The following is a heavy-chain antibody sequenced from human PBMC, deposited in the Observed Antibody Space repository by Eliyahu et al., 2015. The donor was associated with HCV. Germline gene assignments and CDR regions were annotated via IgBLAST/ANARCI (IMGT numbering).Heavy chain of an antibody. CDR1: GFSFSTSD. J-gene: IGHJ4*02. CDR2: VLYDGNTK. V-gene: IGHV3-30*18. CDR3: AKARPMEY. Sequence: QVQLVESGGGVVQPGTSLRLSCAASGFSFSTSDMHWVRQAPGRGLGWVALVLYDGNTKVYADAVKGRFIVSRDNFKNTLHLQMNSLSAEDTAVYYCAKARPMEYWGQGTLVTVSS. D-gene: IGHD3-3*01.